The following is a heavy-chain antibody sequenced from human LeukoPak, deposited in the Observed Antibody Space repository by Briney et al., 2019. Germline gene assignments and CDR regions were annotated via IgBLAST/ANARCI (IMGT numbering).Heavy chain of an antibody. V-gene: IGHV1-2*02. CDR2: INPVSGDT. Sequence: ASVKVSCKASGYIFRGYFMHWVRLAPGQGLEWMGSINPVSGDTNLAQKFQGRVTLTRDTPIDTGYMELGSLRSDDTAVYYCARDPADDDIGIDYWGQGPLVTISS. J-gene: IGHJ4*02. D-gene: IGHD5-12*01. CDR1: GYIFRGYF. CDR3: ARDPADDDIGIDY.